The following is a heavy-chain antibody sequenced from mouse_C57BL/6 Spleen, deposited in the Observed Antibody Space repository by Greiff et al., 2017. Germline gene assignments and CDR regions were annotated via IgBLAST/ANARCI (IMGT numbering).Heavy chain of an antibody. CDR3: ASYYYGSSYVYFDV. CDR2: IYPGDGDT. CDR1: GYAFSSSW. D-gene: IGHD1-1*01. Sequence: QVQLQQSGPELVKPGASVKISCKASGYAFSSSWMNWVKQRPGKGLEWIGRIYPGDGDTNSNGKFKGKATLTADKSSSTAYMQLSSLTSEDSAVYFCASYYYGSSYVYFDVWGTGTTVTVSS. V-gene: IGHV1-82*01. J-gene: IGHJ1*03.